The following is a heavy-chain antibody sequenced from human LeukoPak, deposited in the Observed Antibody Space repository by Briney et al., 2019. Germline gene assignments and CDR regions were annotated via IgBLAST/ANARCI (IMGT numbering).Heavy chain of an antibody. V-gene: IGHV3-21*01. Sequence: GGSLRLSCAASGFTFRSYSMNWVRQAPGKGLEWVSSISSSSSYIYCADSVKGRFTISRDNAKNSLYLQMNSLRAEDTAVYYCARGYSSSWSANDAFDIWGQGTMVTVSS. CDR1: GFTFRSYS. CDR3: ARGYSSSWSANDAFDI. J-gene: IGHJ3*02. CDR2: ISSSSSYI. D-gene: IGHD6-13*01.